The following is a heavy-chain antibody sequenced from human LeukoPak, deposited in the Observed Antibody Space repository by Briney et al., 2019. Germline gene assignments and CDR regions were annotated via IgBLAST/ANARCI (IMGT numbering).Heavy chain of an antibody. J-gene: IGHJ3*02. CDR2: IYHSGST. CDR3: ARTIFGVVIILSSMGAFDI. CDR1: GYSISSGYY. D-gene: IGHD3-3*01. V-gene: IGHV4-38-2*01. Sequence: SETLSLTCAVSGYSISSGYYWGWIRQPPGKGLEWIGSIYHSGSTYYNPSLKSRVTISVDTSKNQFSLKLSSVTAADTAVYYCARTIFGVVIILSSMGAFDIWGQGTMVTVSS.